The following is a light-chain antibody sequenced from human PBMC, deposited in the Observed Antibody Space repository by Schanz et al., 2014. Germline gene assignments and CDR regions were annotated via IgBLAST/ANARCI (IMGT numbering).Light chain of an antibody. J-gene: IGLJ3*02. Sequence: QAVVTQEPSFSVSPGGTVTLTCALNSGSVSTSYYPSWYQQTPGQAPRTLISSTNTRSSGVPDRFSGSILGNKAALTITGAQADDESDYYCVLYMGSGSWVFGGGTKLTVL. V-gene: IGLV8-61*01. CDR1: SGSVSTSYY. CDR3: VLYMGSGSWV. CDR2: STN.